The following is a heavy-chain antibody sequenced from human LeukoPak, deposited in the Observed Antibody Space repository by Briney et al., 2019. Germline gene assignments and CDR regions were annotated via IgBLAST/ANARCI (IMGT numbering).Heavy chain of an antibody. J-gene: IGHJ1*01. CDR3: AKQYSSDWNGLAEYFQH. CDR1: GFTVSSNY. Sequence: GGSLRLSCVASGFTVSSNYMSWVRQAPGKGLEWVSVIYSGGSTYYADSLKGRFTFSRDNSKNTLYLQMNSLRAEDTAVYYCAKQYSSDWNGLAEYFQHWARAPCSPSPQ. CDR2: IYSGGST. V-gene: IGHV3-66*04. D-gene: IGHD6-19*01.